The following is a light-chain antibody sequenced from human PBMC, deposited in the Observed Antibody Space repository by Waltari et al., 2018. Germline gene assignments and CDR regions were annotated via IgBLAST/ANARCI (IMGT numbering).Light chain of an antibody. CDR1: QSIGRT. CDR2: GAS. J-gene: IGKJ1*01. V-gene: IGKV3-20*01. Sequence: EVVLTQSPGTLSLSPGERATLSCRASQSIGRTLTWYQQKPGQSPRLLMYGASIRAAGIPDRFSGSGSWTDFILTITRREPEDFAVYYCQNYERLPVTFGQGTKVEIK. CDR3: QNYERLPVT.